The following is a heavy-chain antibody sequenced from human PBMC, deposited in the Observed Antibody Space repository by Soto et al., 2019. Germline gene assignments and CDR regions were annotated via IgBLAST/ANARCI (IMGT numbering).Heavy chain of an antibody. Sequence: SVTVSCTASGGTFSSDTIGWVRQAPGQGLEWMGRIIPILGIANYAQKFQGRVTITADKSTSTAYMELRSLRSDDTAVYYCARDHVDWFDPWGQGTLVTVSS. CDR3: ARDHVDWFDP. CDR1: GGTFSSDT. CDR2: IIPILGIA. V-gene: IGHV1-69*04. J-gene: IGHJ5*02.